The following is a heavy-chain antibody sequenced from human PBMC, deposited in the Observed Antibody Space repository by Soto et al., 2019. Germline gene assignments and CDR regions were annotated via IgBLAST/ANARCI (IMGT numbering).Heavy chain of an antibody. Sequence: EVQLVESGGGLIQPGGSLRLSCAVSGFTVSNNYMSWVRQAPGKGLEGVSVIYSGGYTAYGDSVKGRFTISRDNSKNTLSLKINSLGPDARAVFYCGTNPGGGGYWGQGTLVTVSS. J-gene: IGHJ4*02. CDR2: IYSGGYT. CDR1: GFTVSNNY. D-gene: IGHD3-10*01. V-gene: IGHV3-53*01. CDR3: GTNPGGGGY.